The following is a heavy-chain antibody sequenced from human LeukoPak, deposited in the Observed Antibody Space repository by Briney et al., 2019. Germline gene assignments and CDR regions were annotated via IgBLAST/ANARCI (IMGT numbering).Heavy chain of an antibody. CDR2: ISYDGSNK. V-gene: IGHV3-30*18. Sequence: PGGSLRLSCAASGFTFSSYGMSWVRQAPGKGLEWVAVISYDGSNKYYADSVKGRFTISRDNSKNTLYLQMNSLRAEDTAVYYCAKGANSNYGDYWGQGTLVTVSS. J-gene: IGHJ4*02. CDR1: GFTFSSYG. D-gene: IGHD4-11*01. CDR3: AKGANSNYGDY.